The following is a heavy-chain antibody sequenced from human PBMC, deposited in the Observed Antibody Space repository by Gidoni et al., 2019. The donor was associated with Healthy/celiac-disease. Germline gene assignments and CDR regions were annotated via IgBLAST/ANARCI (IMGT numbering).Heavy chain of an antibody. CDR2: ISYDGSNK. D-gene: IGHD6-6*01. CDR3: ARGWRSSKSYYYGMDV. V-gene: IGHV3-30*03. CDR1: GFTFSSYG. J-gene: IGHJ6*02. Sequence: QVQLVESGGGVVQPGRSLRLSCAASGFTFSSYGMHWVRQAPGKGLEWVAVISYDGSNKYYADSVKGRVTISRDNSKNTLYLQMNSLRAEDTAVYYCARGWRSSKSYYYGMDVWGQGTTVTVSS.